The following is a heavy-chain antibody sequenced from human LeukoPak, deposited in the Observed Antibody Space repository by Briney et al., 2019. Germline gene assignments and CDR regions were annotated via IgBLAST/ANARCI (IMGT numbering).Heavy chain of an antibody. CDR3: ATSGGTLGPTNYFAY. CDR2: INHSGST. D-gene: IGHD3-16*01. J-gene: IGHJ4*02. CDR1: CESFSGYY. V-gene: IGHV4-34*01. Sequence: NPSETLSLTCAVYCESFSGYYWRWIRQPPGKGLEWIGEINHSGSTNYNPSLKSRVTISVDTSKNQFSLKLSSVTAADTAVYYCATSGGTLGPTNYFAYWGQGTLVTVSS.